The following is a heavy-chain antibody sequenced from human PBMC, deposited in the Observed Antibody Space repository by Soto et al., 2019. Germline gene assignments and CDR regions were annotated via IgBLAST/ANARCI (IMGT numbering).Heavy chain of an antibody. CDR1: GGTFSSYA. J-gene: IGHJ6*02. Sequence: ASVKVSCKASGGTFSSYAISWVRQAPGQGLEWMGGIIPIFGTANYAQKFQGRVTITADESTSTAYMELSSLRSEDTAVYYCARDNSSSSDGYYYYGMDVWGQGTTVTVSS. CDR2: IIPIFGTA. V-gene: IGHV1-69*13. D-gene: IGHD6-6*01. CDR3: ARDNSSSSDGYYYYGMDV.